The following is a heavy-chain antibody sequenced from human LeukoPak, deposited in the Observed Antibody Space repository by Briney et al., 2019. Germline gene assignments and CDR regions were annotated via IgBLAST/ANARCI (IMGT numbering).Heavy chain of an antibody. V-gene: IGHV4-39*07. J-gene: IGHJ4*02. CDR2: IYYSGST. Sequence: PSETLSLTCTVSGGSVGRSTSYWGWIRQPPGKGLEWIGSIYYSGSTYYNPSLKSRVTISVDTSKSQFSLKLSSVTAADTAIYYCARLYSSSLGRVFDYWGQGTLVTVSS. D-gene: IGHD6-13*01. CDR1: GGSVGRSTSY. CDR3: ARLYSSSLGRVFDY.